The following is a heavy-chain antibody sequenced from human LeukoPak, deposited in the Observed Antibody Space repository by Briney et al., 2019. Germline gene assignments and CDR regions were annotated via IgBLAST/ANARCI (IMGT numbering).Heavy chain of an antibody. Sequence: GASVKVSCKASGYTFTGYYMHWVRQAPGQGLEWMGWINPSSGGTNYAQKFQGRVTMTRDTSISTAYMELSRLRSGDTAAYYCASVPRELYGMDVWGQGTTVTVSS. J-gene: IGHJ6*02. CDR2: INPSSGGT. CDR1: GYTFTGYY. D-gene: IGHD1-26*01. V-gene: IGHV1-2*02. CDR3: ASVPRELYGMDV.